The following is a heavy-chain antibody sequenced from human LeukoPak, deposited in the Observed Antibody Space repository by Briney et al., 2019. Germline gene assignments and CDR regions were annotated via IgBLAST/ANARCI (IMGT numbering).Heavy chain of an antibody. V-gene: IGHV1-8*01. CDR2: MNPKSGNT. CDR3: ARGVDLRLLWFGELYMADY. D-gene: IGHD3-10*01. J-gene: IGHJ4*02. CDR1: GYTFTSYD. Sequence: ASVKVSCKASGYTFTSYDINWVRQAPGQGLEGMGWMNPKSGNTGYAQKFTDRVTMTRNTSISTAYMELSSLRSEDTAVYYCARGVDLRLLWFGELYMADYWGQGTLVTVSS.